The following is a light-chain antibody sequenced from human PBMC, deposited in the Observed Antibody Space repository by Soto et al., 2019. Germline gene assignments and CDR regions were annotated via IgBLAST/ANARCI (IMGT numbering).Light chain of an antibody. Sequence: EIALSQSPGALSLSPGERARLSCRAGLSVSSYLAWYQQKPGQAPRLLIYDASNRATGIPARFSGSGSGTDFTLTISSLEPEDFAVYYCQQRSNWPPWTFGQGTMLDIK. CDR2: DAS. V-gene: IGKV3-11*01. CDR1: LSVSSY. J-gene: IGKJ1*01. CDR3: QQRSNWPPWT.